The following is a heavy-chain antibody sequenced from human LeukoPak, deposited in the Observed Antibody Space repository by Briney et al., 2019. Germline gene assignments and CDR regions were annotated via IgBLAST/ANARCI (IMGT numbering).Heavy chain of an antibody. CDR2: IYYSGST. Sequence: SSETLSLTCTVSGGSISSGDYYWSWIRQPPGKGLEWIVYIYYSGSTNYNPSLKSRVTISVDTSKNQFSLKLSSVTAADTAVYYCASLVGATRSGAFDIWGQGTMVTVSS. CDR3: ASLVGATRSGAFDI. V-gene: IGHV4-61*08. CDR1: GGSISSGDYY. D-gene: IGHD1-26*01. J-gene: IGHJ3*02.